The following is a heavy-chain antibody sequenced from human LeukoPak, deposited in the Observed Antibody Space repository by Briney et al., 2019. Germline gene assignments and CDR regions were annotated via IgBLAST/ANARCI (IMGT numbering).Heavy chain of an antibody. V-gene: IGHV3-74*01. CDR1: GFTFNSYW. J-gene: IGHJ5*02. Sequence: QTGGSLRLSCAASGFTFNSYWMHWVRQAPGKGLEWVSRINRDGSSTRYADSVKGRLTISRDDAKNTLYLQMNSIRDEGTAVYYCARGGGYNPHNWFDPWGQGTLVTVSS. CDR2: INRDGSST. CDR3: ARGGGYNPHNWFDP. D-gene: IGHD5-24*01.